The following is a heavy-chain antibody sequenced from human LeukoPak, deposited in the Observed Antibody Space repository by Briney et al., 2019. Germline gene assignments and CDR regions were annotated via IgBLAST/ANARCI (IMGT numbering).Heavy chain of an antibody. V-gene: IGHV3-23*01. Sequence: PSETLSLTCTVSGGSISSSSYYWGWIRQPPGKGLEWVSAISGSGGSTYYADSVKGRFTVSRDNSKNTLYLQMNSLRAEDTAVYYCANDGAYYDSNTDAFDIWGQGTMVTVSS. CDR3: ANDGAYYDSNTDAFDI. D-gene: IGHD3-22*01. J-gene: IGHJ3*02. CDR1: GGSISSSSYY. CDR2: ISGSGGST.